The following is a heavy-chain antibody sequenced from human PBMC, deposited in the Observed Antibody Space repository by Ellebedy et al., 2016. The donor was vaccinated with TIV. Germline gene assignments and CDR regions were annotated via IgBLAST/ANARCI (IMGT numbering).Heavy chain of an antibody. Sequence: GGSLRLSCKGSGYSFTSYWIGWVRQMPGKDLEWMGIIYPGDSDTRYSPSFQGQVTISADKSITTAYLQWSSLKASDSAMYYCARHAYSSGWGPFDFWGQGTLVTVSS. D-gene: IGHD6-19*01. CDR2: IYPGDSDT. J-gene: IGHJ4*02. V-gene: IGHV5-51*01. CDR3: ARHAYSSGWGPFDF. CDR1: GYSFTSYW.